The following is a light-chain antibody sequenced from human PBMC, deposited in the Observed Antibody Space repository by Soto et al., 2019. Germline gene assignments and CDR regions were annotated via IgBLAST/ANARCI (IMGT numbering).Light chain of an antibody. V-gene: IGLV2-14*01. J-gene: IGLJ1*01. CDR1: SSDVGAYNY. CDR2: EVS. CDR3: ISYTSRRIYV. Sequence: QSVLTQPASVSGSPGQSVTISCTGTSSDVGAYNYVSWYQHHPVRAPKLMIYEVSSRPSGVSNRFSGSKSDNTASLTISGLQAEDEADYYCISYTSRRIYVFGTGTKVTVL.